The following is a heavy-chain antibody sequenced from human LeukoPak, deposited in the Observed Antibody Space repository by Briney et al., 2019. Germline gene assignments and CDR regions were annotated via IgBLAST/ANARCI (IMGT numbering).Heavy chain of an antibody. V-gene: IGHV4-38-2*02. CDR3: ARVTTAGSYYMDV. CDR2: IYHSGST. D-gene: IGHD6-19*01. J-gene: IGHJ6*03. CDR1: GYAISSAHF. Sequence: SETLSLTCSVSGYAISSAHFWGWIRPPPGKGLEWIGSIYHSGSTHYNPSLKSRVTISVDTSKNHFSLKMISVTAADTAVYYCARVTTAGSYYMDVWGRGTTVIVSS.